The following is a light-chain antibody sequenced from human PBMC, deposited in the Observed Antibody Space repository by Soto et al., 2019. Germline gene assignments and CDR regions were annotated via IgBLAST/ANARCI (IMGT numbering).Light chain of an antibody. CDR1: SSDIGRYDY. V-gene: IGLV2-14*03. J-gene: IGLJ1*01. CDR2: DVT. Sequence: QSALTQPASVSGSPGQSITVSCTGTSSDIGRYDYVSWYQQHPGKVPKLLIYDVTNRPSGVSNRFSGSKSGNTASLTISGLQADDEADYYCTSFTTAYTNVFGTGTRSPS. CDR3: TSFTTAYTNV.